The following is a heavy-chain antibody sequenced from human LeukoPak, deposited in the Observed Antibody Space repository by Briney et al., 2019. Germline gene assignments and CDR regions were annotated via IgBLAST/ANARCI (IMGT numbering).Heavy chain of an antibody. CDR3: ARVHCSGGSCYSDY. CDR2: INPNSGGT. Sequence: ASVKVSCKASGYTLTGYYMHWVRQVPGQGLEWMGWINPNSGGTNYAQKFQGRVTMTRDTSISTAYMELSRLRSDDTAVYYCARVHCSGGSCYSDYWGQETLVTVSS. CDR1: GYTLTGYY. J-gene: IGHJ4*02. V-gene: IGHV1-2*02. D-gene: IGHD2-15*01.